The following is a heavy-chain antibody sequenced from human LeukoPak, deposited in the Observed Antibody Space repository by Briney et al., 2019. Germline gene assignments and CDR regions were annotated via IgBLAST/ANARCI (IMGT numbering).Heavy chain of an antibody. V-gene: IGHV3-43*02. CDR3: AKDITDYYGSGSFDP. Sequence: GGSLRLSCAASGFTFDDYAMHWVRQAPGKGLEWVSLISGDGGSTYYADSVKGRFTISRDNSKNSLYLQMNSLRTEDTALYYCAKDITDYYGSGSFDPWGQGTPVTVSS. CDR2: ISGDGGST. CDR1: GFTFDDYA. D-gene: IGHD3-10*01. J-gene: IGHJ5*02.